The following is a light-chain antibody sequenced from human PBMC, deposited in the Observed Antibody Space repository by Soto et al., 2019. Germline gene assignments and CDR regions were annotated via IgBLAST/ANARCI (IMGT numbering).Light chain of an antibody. CDR3: QQRSNWPWT. V-gene: IGKV3-11*01. J-gene: IGKJ1*01. CDR2: GAS. Sequence: EIVLTQSPDTLSLSPGGRATLSCRASQSITTRLAWYQQKPGQPPRLLISGASVRASGVPARFSGSGSGTDFTLTISSLEPEDFAVYYCQQRSNWPWTFGQGTKVDIK. CDR1: QSITTR.